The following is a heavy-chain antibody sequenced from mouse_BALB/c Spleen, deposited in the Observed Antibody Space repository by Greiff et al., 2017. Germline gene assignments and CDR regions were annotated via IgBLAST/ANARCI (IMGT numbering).Heavy chain of an antibody. CDR2: IDPANGNT. CDR3: ARILGPWYFDV. CDR1: GFNIKDTY. V-gene: IGHV14-3*02. D-gene: IGHD4-1*01. J-gene: IGHJ1*01. Sequence: EVQLQESGAELVKPGASVKLSCTASGFNIKDTYMHWVKQRPEQGLEWIGRIDPANGNTKYDPKFQGKATITADTSSNTAYLQLSSLTSEDTAVYYCARILGPWYFDVWGAGTTVTVSS.